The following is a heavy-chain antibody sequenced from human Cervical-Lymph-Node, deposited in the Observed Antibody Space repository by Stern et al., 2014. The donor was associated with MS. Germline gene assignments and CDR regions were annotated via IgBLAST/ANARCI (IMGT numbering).Heavy chain of an antibody. J-gene: IGHJ4*02. Sequence: VQLVESGAEVKKPGASVKVSCKTSGCTFSNFDINWVQQAPGQGLEWVGRIDPNSDTTRYAQKFQGRVTITRDSSISTAYLELSSLRYDDTAVYYCARGREVYMVTDAFDSWGQGTLVTVSS. D-gene: IGHD2-21*02. CDR2: IDPNSDTT. CDR3: ARGREVYMVTDAFDS. V-gene: IGHV1-8*01. CDR1: GCTFSNFD.